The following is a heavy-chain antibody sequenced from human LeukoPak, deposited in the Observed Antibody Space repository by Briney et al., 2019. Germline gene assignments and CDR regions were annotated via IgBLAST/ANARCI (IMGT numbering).Heavy chain of an antibody. Sequence: SQTLSLTCAVSGGSISSGGYSWSWIRQPPGKGLEWIGYIYHSGSTYYNPSLKSRVTISVDRSKNQFSLKLSSVTAADTAVYYCARTSITMVRGVTKPYYFDYWGQGTLVTVSS. J-gene: IGHJ4*02. V-gene: IGHV4-30-2*01. D-gene: IGHD3-10*01. CDR3: ARTSITMVRGVTKPYYFDY. CDR1: GGSISSGGYS. CDR2: IYHSGST.